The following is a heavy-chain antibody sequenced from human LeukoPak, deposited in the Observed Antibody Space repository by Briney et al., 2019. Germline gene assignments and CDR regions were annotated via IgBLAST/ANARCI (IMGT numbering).Heavy chain of an antibody. CDR3: ASGEVTALYDGMDV. Sequence: QPGGSLRLSCAASGFTVSSNYMSWVRQAPGKGLEWVSVIYSGGSTYYADSVKGRFTISRDNSKNTLYLQMNSLRAEDTAVYYCASGEVTALYDGMDVWGQGTTVTVSS. J-gene: IGHJ6*02. CDR1: GFTVSSNY. V-gene: IGHV3-53*01. CDR2: IYSGGST. D-gene: IGHD2/OR15-2a*01.